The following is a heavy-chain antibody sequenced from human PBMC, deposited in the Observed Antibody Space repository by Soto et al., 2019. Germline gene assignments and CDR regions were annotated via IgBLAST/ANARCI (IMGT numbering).Heavy chain of an antibody. CDR2: ISAYNGNT. V-gene: IGHV1-18*01. CDR1: GYTFTSYG. Sequence: VQLVQSGAEVKKPGASVKVSCKASGYTFTSYGISWVRQAPGQGLEWMGWISAYNGNTNYAQKLQGRVTMTTDTATSTAYMDLRSLRSDDTAVYYCARLASARMDRGVIRVLDYWGQGTLVTVSS. D-gene: IGHD3-10*01. CDR3: ARLASARMDRGVIRVLDY. J-gene: IGHJ4*02.